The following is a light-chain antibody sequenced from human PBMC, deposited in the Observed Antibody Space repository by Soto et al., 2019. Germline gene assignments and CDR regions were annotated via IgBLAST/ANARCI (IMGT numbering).Light chain of an antibody. J-gene: IGKJ1*01. CDR1: HSVSSTY. Sequence: EVGLTRSPGTLSLTQGERATLSCRASHSVSSTYLAWYQQKPGQAPRLLIYGASSRATGVPDRFSGSGSGTDFTLTISRLEPEDFAVYYCQQYGSSPTFGQGTKVDIK. CDR3: QQYGSSPT. CDR2: GAS. V-gene: IGKV3-20*01.